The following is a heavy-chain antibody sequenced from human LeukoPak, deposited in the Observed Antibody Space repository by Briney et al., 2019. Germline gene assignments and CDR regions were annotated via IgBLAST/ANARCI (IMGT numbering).Heavy chain of an antibody. J-gene: IGHJ3*02. CDR3: AKGRDHEPFHDAFDT. Sequence: GGSLRLSCAASEFTFSSYAMSWVRQAPGKGLEWVSAIKASGDGTFYTDSMKGRLTISRDNSKNTLYLQMNSLRVEDTALYYCAKGRDHEPFHDAFDTWGQGTMVTVSS. CDR1: EFTFSSYA. D-gene: IGHD2/OR15-2a*01. V-gene: IGHV3-23*01. CDR2: IKASGDGT.